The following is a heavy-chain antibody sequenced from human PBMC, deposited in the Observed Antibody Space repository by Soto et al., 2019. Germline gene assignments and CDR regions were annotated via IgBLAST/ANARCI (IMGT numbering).Heavy chain of an antibody. CDR1: GGSFSGYY. D-gene: IGHD3-3*01. CDR3: ARGRVGFGVVRRYYFDY. V-gene: IGHV4-34*01. Sequence: SETLSLTCAVYGGSFSGYYWSWIRQPPGKGLEWIGEINHSGSTNYNPSLKSRVTISVDTSKNQFSLKLSSVTAADTAVYYCARGRVGFGVVRRYYFDYWGQGTLVTVSS. CDR2: INHSGST. J-gene: IGHJ4*02.